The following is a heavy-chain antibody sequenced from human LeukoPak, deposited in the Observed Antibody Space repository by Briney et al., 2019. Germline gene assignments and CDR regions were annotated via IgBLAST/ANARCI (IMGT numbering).Heavy chain of an antibody. V-gene: IGHV3-53*01. D-gene: IGHD3-22*01. CDR3: ARVRRGYDWNHFDY. Sequence: GGSLRLSCAASGFTVSSNYMSWVRQAPGKGLEWVSVIYSGGSTYYADSVKGRFTISRDNAKNSLYLQMNSLRAEDTAVYYCARVRRGYDWNHFDYWGQGTLVTVSS. CDR1: GFTVSSNY. CDR2: IYSGGST. J-gene: IGHJ4*02.